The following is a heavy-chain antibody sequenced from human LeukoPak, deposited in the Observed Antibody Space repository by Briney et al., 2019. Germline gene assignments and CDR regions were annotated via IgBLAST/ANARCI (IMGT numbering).Heavy chain of an antibody. V-gene: IGHV3-30*04. CDR3: AKGVVAATNAAYYGMDV. D-gene: IGHD2-15*01. Sequence: GGSLRLSCTASGFTFGDYAMSWVRQAPGKGLEWVAVISYDESDKYYADSVKGRFTISRDNSKNTLYLQMNSLGPEDTAVYYCAKGVVAATNAAYYGMDVWGQGTTVTVSS. CDR1: GFTFGDYA. J-gene: IGHJ6*02. CDR2: ISYDESDK.